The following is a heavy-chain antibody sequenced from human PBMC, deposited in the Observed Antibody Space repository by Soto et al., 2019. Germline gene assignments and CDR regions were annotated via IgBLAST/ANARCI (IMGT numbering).Heavy chain of an antibody. Sequence: QVQLQQWGAGLLQSSETLSLTCAVYGASVNDYYWTWIRQSPGKGLEWIGGIHYNGRTNYNPSLRSRVTIPLQTTKTQISLKLSSVAAADTAVYYCARRGGGGYPFYFDSWGQGTLVTASS. D-gene: IGHD1-26*01. J-gene: IGHJ4*02. V-gene: IGHV4-34*01. CDR2: IHYNGRT. CDR3: ARRGGGGYPFYFDS. CDR1: GASVNDYY.